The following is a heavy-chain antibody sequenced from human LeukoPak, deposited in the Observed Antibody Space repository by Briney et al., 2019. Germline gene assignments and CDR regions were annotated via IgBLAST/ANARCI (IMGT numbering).Heavy chain of an antibody. V-gene: IGHV3-74*01. CDR1: TFTFSNYW. Sequence: GGSLRLSCAASTFTFSNYWMHWVRQAPGKGLMWVSRINIDGRSISYADSVKGRFTISRDNAKNTLYLQMNSLRAEDTAVYYCARVPATGTAFDDWGQGTLVTVSS. J-gene: IGHJ4*02. CDR2: INIDGRSI. D-gene: IGHD6-13*01. CDR3: ARVPATGTAFDD.